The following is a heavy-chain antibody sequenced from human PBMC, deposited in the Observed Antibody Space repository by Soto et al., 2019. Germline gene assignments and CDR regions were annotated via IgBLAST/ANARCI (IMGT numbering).Heavy chain of an antibody. V-gene: IGHV4-4*02. J-gene: IGHJ4*02. Sequence: QVQLQESGPGLVKPSGTLSLTCAVSGVSIGSHDWWTWVRQPPGKGLEWIGESHQSGNTNYNSSLESRVTISLDKYKHHFSLQLSSVTVADTAVYYCATRDTGRVYWGQGTLVTVSS. CDR1: GVSIGSHDW. CDR2: SHQSGNT. D-gene: IGHD5-18*01. CDR3: ATRDTGRVY.